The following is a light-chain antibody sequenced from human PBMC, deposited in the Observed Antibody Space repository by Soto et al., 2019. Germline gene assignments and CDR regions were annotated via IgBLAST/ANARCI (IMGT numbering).Light chain of an antibody. V-gene: IGLV1-51*02. CDR3: GTWDNSLSAV. J-gene: IGLJ1*01. CDR1: SSNIGKNY. Sequence: QSVLTQPPSVSVAPGQKVTISCSGSSSNIGKNYVSWYQQLPGTAPKLLIYENNNRPPGIPDRFSGSKSGTSATLGITGLQTGDEADYYCGTWDNSLSAVFGTGTKVTVL. CDR2: ENN.